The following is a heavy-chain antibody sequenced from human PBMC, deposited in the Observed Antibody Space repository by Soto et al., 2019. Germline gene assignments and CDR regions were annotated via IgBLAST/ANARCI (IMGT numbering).Heavy chain of an antibody. CDR1: GGSISSGGYY. D-gene: IGHD6-13*01. V-gene: IGHV4-31*03. Sequence: SETLSLTCTVSGGSISSGGYYWSWIRQHPGKGLEWIGYIYYSGSTYYNPSLKSRVTISVDTSKNQFSLKLSSVTAADTAVYYCARYTAAAGIYKIWFDPWGQGTLVTVSS. CDR3: ARYTAAAGIYKIWFDP. J-gene: IGHJ5*02. CDR2: IYYSGST.